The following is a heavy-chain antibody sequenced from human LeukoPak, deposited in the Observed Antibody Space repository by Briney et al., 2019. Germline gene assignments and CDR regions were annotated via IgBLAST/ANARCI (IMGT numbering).Heavy chain of an antibody. CDR2: ISSNGGNT. CDR3: SSGLSMDV. J-gene: IGHJ6*02. Sequence: PGGSLRLSCSASGLTFSSYAMHWVRQALGKGLEYVSVISSNGGNTYYADSVKGRFAISRDNSKNTLFLQISSLRAEDTAVYYCSSGLSMDVWGQGTTVTVSS. CDR1: GLTFSSYA. D-gene: IGHD3-22*01. V-gene: IGHV3-64D*06.